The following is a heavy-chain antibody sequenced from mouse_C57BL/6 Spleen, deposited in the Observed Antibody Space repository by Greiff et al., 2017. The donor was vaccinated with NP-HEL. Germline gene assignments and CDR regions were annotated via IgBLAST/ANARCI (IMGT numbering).Heavy chain of an antibody. CDR3: ATRLYF. J-gene: IGHJ2*01. CDR2: INPNYGTT. Sequence: VQLQQSGPELVKPGASVKISCTASGYSFTDYNMNWVKQSNGKSLEWIGVINPNYGTTSSKQKVKGKATLTVAQSSSTAYIYLNILTSGASAVYYSATRLYFWGQGTTLTVSS. V-gene: IGHV1-39*01. CDR1: GYSFTDYN.